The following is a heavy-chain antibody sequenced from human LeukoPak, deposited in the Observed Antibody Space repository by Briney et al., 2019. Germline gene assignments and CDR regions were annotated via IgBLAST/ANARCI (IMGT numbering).Heavy chain of an antibody. CDR3: ATVTSTSCYGWNDY. J-gene: IGHJ4*02. V-gene: IGHV3-23*01. D-gene: IGHD2-2*01. CDR1: GFTFSRYG. CDR2: ISDSGGST. Sequence: GGPLRLSCAASGFTFSRYGMTWVRQAPGKGLEWVSSISDSGGSTYYADSVNGRFTISRDNSKNTLDLQMNSLRAEDTALYYCATVTSTSCYGWNDYWGQGTLVTVSS.